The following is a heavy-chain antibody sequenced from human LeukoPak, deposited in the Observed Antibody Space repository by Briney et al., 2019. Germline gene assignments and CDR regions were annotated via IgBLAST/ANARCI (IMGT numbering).Heavy chain of an antibody. CDR2: INPNSGGT. CDR1: GYTFTGYY. D-gene: IGHD3-3*01. CDR3: ARDQVGITIFGVDLYYYYMDV. J-gene: IGHJ6*03. Sequence: GASVKVSCKASGYTFTGYYMHWVRQAPGQGLEWMGWINPNSGGTNYAQKSQGRVTMTRDMSTSTVYMELSSLRSEDTAVYYCARDQVGITIFGVDLYYYYMDVWGKGTTVTVSS. V-gene: IGHV1-2*02.